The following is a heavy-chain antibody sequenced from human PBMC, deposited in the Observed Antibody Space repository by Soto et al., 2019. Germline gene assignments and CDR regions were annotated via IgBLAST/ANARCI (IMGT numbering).Heavy chain of an antibody. CDR2: ISAYNGNT. CDR3: ARDLPRFTYYYDSSGYYYDY. J-gene: IGHJ4*02. V-gene: IGHV1-18*04. CDR1: GYTFTSYG. Sequence: GASVKVSCKASGYTFTSYGISWVRQAPGKGLEWMGWISAYNGNTNYAQKLQGRDTMTTDTSTSTAYMELRSLRSDDTAVYYCARDLPRFTYYYDSSGYYYDYWGQGTLVTVSS. D-gene: IGHD3-22*01.